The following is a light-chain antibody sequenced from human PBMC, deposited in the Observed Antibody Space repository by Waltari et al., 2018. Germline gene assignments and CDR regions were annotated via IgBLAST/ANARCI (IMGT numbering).Light chain of an antibody. Sequence: GQSVTISCTGTSSDVGGYNYVSWYQQHPGNAPKLMSYEVTHRPSGVSNRFSGSKSGNTASLTISGLQAEDEADYYCSSYTSSTYPVVFGGGTKLTVL. CDR3: SSYTSSTYPVV. V-gene: IGLV2-14*01. CDR2: EVT. J-gene: IGLJ2*01. CDR1: SSDVGGYNY.